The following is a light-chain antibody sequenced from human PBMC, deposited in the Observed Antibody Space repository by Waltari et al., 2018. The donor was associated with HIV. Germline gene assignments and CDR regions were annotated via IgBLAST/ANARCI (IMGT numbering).Light chain of an antibody. CDR3: QSADSSGTYV. V-gene: IGLV3-25*03. J-gene: IGLJ2*01. CDR1: PFPKQY. Sequence: SYELTQPPSVSVSPGQTATITCSGDPFPKQYGYWYQQKSGQAPVLVIYKDSERPSGIPWRFSGSTSGTTVTLTINGVQAEDEADYYCQSADSSGTYVFGGGTKLTVL. CDR2: KDS.